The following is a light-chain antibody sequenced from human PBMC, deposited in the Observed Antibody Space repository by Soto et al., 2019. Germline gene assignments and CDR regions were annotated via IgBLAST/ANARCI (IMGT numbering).Light chain of an antibody. Sequence: QAVLTQSPSASASLGASVKLTCTLSSGHSSYAIAWHQQQPEKGPRYLMRLNSDGSHSKGDGIPDRFSGSISGAERYLTISSLHSEDEADFYCQTWGTGIRVFGGGTQLTVL. V-gene: IGLV4-69*01. J-gene: IGLJ2*01. CDR2: LNSDGSH. CDR3: QTWGTGIRV. CDR1: SGHSSYA.